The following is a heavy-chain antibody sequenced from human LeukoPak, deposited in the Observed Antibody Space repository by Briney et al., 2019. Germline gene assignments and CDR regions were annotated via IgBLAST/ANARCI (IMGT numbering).Heavy chain of an antibody. D-gene: IGHD1-26*01. V-gene: IGHV1-46*01. CDR2: LNPSGGTT. CDR3: ARSGSYYESFDY. J-gene: IGHJ4*02. CDR1: GYTFTSYY. Sequence: ASVKVSCKAFGYTFTSYYIHWVRQAPGQGLEWMGILNPSGGTTTYAQKFQGRVTMTRDTSTTTVYIELSRLTSEDTGVYYCARSGSYYESFDYWGQGTLVTVSS.